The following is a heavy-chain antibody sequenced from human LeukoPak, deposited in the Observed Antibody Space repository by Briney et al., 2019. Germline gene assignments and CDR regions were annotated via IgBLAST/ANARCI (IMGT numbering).Heavy chain of an antibody. CDR1: GYTFTRYY. V-gene: IGHV1-18*04. CDR2: INPNSGNT. J-gene: IGHJ5*02. CDR3: ARDRRLGYTNKYYWFDP. D-gene: IGHD6-13*01. Sequence: ASVKVSCKASGYTFTRYYMHWVRQAPRQGLEWMGWINPNSGNTNYAQKIQGRVTMTTDTSTSTAYMELRSLRPDDTAVYYCARDRRLGYTNKYYWFDPWGQGTLVTVSS.